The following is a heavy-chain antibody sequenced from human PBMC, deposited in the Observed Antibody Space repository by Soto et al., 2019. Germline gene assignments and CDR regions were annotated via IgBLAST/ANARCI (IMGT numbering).Heavy chain of an antibody. D-gene: IGHD3-10*01. CDR3: VKQSVSGSYFNVGSGGHSDY. Sequence: PGGSLRLSCAASGFTFDDYAMHWVRQAPGKGLEWVSGISWNSDSIGYADSVKGRFTISRDNSKNTLYLQMTSLRAEDTAVYYFVKQSVSGSYFNVGSGGHSDYWGQGTLVTVSS. V-gene: IGHV3-9*01. CDR2: ISWNSDSI. CDR1: GFTFDDYA. J-gene: IGHJ4*02.